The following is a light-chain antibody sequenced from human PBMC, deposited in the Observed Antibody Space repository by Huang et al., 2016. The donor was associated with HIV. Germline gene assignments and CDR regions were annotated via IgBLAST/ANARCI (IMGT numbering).Light chain of an antibody. CDR2: GAS. CDR1: ESVGSS. Sequence: EIVMTQSPATLSVSPGERVILSCRASESVGSSLAGYQQKPGQAPRLLIYGASTRASGVPPRFSGSGSWTEFTLSISGLQSADFAVDYCQQYDKWPPLLTFGGGTKVEIK. CDR3: QQYDKWPPLLT. V-gene: IGKV3-15*01. J-gene: IGKJ4*01.